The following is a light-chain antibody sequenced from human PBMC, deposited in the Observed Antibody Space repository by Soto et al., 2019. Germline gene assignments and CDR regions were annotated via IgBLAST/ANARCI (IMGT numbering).Light chain of an antibody. CDR2: GAS. V-gene: IGKV3-20*01. J-gene: IGKJ1*01. CDR1: QSGSSSY. Sequence: IVLTQSPGTLSLSPGERATLSCRASQSGSSSYLAWYQQKAGLAPRLLIYGASTRATGITDRFSGSGSGTDFTLIISRVEPVDIAVYFCQHYVYFQWTFGQGTKVEIK. CDR3: QHYVYFQWT.